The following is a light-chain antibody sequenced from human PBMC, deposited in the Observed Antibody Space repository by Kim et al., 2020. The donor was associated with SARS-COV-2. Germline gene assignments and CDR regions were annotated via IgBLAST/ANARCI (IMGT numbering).Light chain of an antibody. V-gene: IGKV1-5*03. J-gene: IGKJ2*01. CDR3: QHYIRFPYT. CDR2: QAS. Sequence: DIQMTQSPSTLSASVGDRVTITCRASQIVETYLAWYQQKPGKAPTLLVYQASSLQVGVPSRFSGSGSGAEFTLTINSLQPDDFATYYCQHYIRFPYTFGQGTKLE. CDR1: QIVETY.